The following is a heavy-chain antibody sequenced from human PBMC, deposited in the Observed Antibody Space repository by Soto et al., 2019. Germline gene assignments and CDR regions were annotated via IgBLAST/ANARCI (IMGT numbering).Heavy chain of an antibody. J-gene: IGHJ5*02. V-gene: IGHV4-39*01. CDR1: GGSISSSSYY. D-gene: IGHD2-15*01. CDR2: IYYSGST. CDR3: ARSRSDIVVVVAATVWFDP. Sequence: SETLSLTCTVSGGSISSSSYYWGWIRQPPGKGLEWIGSIYYSGSTYYNPSLKSRVTISVDTSKNQFSLKLSSVTAADTAVYYCARSRSDIVVVVAATVWFDPWGQGTLVTVSS.